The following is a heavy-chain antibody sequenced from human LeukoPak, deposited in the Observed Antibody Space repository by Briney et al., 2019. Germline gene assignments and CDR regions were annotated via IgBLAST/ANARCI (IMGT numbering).Heavy chain of an antibody. V-gene: IGHV4-31*03. D-gene: IGHD3-22*01. CDR2: ISYGGST. CDR1: GGSITRGDHY. J-gene: IGHJ4*02. Sequence: SQTLSLTCTISGGSITRGDHYWNRIRQHPGKGLEWIGYISYGGSTFYNPSLKSRATISVDTSKTQFSLNLTSVTAADTAVYYCARDVGGYYYGNLEYWGQGILVTVSS. CDR3: ARDVGGYYYGNLEY.